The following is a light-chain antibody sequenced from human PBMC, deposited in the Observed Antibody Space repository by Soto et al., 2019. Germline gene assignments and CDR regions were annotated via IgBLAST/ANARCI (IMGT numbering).Light chain of an antibody. CDR3: AVWDDSLDGWV. CDR1: SSNIGSHV. Sequence: QSVLTQPPSASGTPGHRVTISCSGSSSNIGSHVVYWYQQLAGTAPKLLMYNNNQRPSGVPDRFSGSKSGTSASLAISGLQSEDEADYYCAVWDDSLDGWVFGGGTQLTVL. CDR2: NNN. V-gene: IGLV1-44*01. J-gene: IGLJ3*02.